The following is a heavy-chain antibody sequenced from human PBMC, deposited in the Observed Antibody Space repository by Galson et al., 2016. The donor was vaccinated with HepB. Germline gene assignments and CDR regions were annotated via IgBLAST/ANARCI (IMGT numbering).Heavy chain of an antibody. CDR2: ISTSGSYI. CDR1: GFTFSSYN. CDR3: ARSPRIQVWRRYDFFEY. V-gene: IGHV3-21*01. J-gene: IGHJ4*02. Sequence: SLRLSCAASGFTFSSYNMNWVRQAPGKGLEWVSSISTSGSYIYYADVVKGRFTISRDNAKNSLYLQMNSLRAEDTAVYYFARSPRIQVWRRYDFFEYWGQGSLVTVSS. D-gene: IGHD3-16*01.